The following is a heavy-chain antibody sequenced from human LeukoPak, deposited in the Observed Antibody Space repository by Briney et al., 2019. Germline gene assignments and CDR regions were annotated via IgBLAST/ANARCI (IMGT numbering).Heavy chain of an antibody. J-gene: IGHJ6*02. CDR3: ARRAYYAVDV. Sequence: PSETLSLTCGVSGGSLSFSDWLNWVRQTPGKGLEWIGEIYYGGSTNYNPSLKSRLTVSVDTSKSQFYLNLSSLTAADSAVYFCARRAYYAVDVWGQGISVIVSS. CDR1: GGSLSFSDW. V-gene: IGHV4-4*02. CDR2: IYYGGST.